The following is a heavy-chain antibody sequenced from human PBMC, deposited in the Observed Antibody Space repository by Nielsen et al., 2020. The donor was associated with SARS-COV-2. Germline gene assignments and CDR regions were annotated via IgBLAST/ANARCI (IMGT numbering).Heavy chain of an antibody. V-gene: IGHV4-39*01. J-gene: IGHJ4*02. D-gene: IGHD5-18*01. CDR3: ARVGGYSYGYGLDY. CDR2: IYYSGST. Sequence: RQAPGKGLEWIGSIYYSGSTYYNPSLKSRVTISVDTSKNQFSLKLSSVTAADTAVYYCARVGGYSYGYGLDYWGQGTLVTVSS.